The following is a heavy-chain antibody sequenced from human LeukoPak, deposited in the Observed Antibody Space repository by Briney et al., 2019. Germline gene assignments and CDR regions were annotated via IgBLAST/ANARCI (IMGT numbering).Heavy chain of an antibody. CDR2: IIYSGT. V-gene: IGHV3-11*01. CDR1: GFTLNDYY. Sequence: GGSLRLSCAASGFTLNDYYMSWIRQAPGKGLELIAYIIYSGTSYANSVTGRFTISRDNAESSLYLQMNSLRVEDTALYYCAGGYGSGSFSAWGQGTLVTVSS. CDR3: AGGYGSGSFSA. J-gene: IGHJ5*02. D-gene: IGHD3-10*01.